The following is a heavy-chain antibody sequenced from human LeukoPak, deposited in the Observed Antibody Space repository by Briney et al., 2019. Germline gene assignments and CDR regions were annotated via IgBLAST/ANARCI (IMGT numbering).Heavy chain of an antibody. Sequence: PGRSLRLSCAASGFTFSSYWMHWVRQAPGKGLVWVSRINSDGSSTSYADSVKGRFTISRDNAKNTLYLQMNSLRAEDTAVYYCAKAPPYYYDSSGYWYYFDYWGQGTLVTVSS. D-gene: IGHD3-22*01. V-gene: IGHV3-74*01. CDR1: GFTFSSYW. CDR2: INSDGSST. J-gene: IGHJ4*02. CDR3: AKAPPYYYDSSGYWYYFDY.